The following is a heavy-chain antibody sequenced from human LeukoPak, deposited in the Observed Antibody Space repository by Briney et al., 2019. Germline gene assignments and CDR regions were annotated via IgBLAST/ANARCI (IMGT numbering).Heavy chain of an antibody. J-gene: IGHJ4*02. V-gene: IGHV3-74*01. CDR1: GFTFSNAW. CDR2: VKSDGGGI. CDR3: ARQAGSGFDY. Sequence: PGGSLRLSCAASGFTFSNAWMSWVRQAPGKGLEWVSRVKSDGGGINYGDSVKGRFTMSRDNAKNTLYLQMNSLRAEDTAVYYCARQAGSGFDYWGQGSLVTVSS. D-gene: IGHD3-10*01.